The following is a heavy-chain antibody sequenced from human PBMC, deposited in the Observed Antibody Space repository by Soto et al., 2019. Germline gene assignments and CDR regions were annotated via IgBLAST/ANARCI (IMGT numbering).Heavy chain of an antibody. CDR1: GGSVSSGSYY. D-gene: IGHD4-4*01. CDR3: ARESRRHSSAGGLDV. Sequence: QVQLQESGPGLVKPSETLSLTCTVSGGSVSSGSYYWNWIRQPPGKGLEWIGYVYYTGSTNYNPSLKGRVTMSGDTSNNQFSPKMRSVTAADTAVYYWARESRRHSSAGGLDVWGQGTRVTVSS. CDR2: VYYTGST. V-gene: IGHV4-61*01. J-gene: IGHJ6*02.